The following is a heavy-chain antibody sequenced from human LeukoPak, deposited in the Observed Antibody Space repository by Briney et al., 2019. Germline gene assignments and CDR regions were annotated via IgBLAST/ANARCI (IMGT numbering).Heavy chain of an antibody. D-gene: IGHD1-1*01. Sequence: GGSLRLSCAASGFTFSSYSMNWVRQAPGKGLEWISYISSSSSTIYYADSVKGRYTISRDNAKNSLYLQMNTLRAEDTALYYCARGRMTGTLNWFDPWGQGTLVTVSS. J-gene: IGHJ5*02. CDR2: ISSSSSTI. V-gene: IGHV3-48*01. CDR1: GFTFSSYS. CDR3: ARGRMTGTLNWFDP.